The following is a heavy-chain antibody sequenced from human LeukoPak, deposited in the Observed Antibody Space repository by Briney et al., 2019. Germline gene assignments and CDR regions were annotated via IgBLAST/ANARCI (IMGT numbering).Heavy chain of an antibody. CDR2: IYYSGST. V-gene: IGHV4-59*12. D-gene: IGHD3-22*01. J-gene: IGHJ3*02. CDR1: GGSISSYY. CDR3: ARVLNYYDSSGYSTFDI. Sequence: PSETLSLTCTVSGGSISSYYWSWIRQPPGKGLEWIGYIYYSGSTYYNPSLKSRVTISVDTSKNQFSLKLSSVTAADTAVYYCARVLNYYDSSGYSTFDIWGQGTMVTVSS.